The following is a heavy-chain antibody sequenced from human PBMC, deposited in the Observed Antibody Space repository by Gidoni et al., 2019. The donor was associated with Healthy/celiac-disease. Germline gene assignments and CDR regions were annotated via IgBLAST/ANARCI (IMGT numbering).Heavy chain of an antibody. V-gene: IGHV4-38-2*01. CDR2: IYHSGST. J-gene: IGHJ5*02. Sequence: QVQLQASGPGLVQPSETLSLTCAVSGYSISSGYYWGWIRQPPGKGLEWIGSIYHSGSTYYNPSLKSRVTISVDTSKNQFSLKLSSVTAADTAVYYCATGPVGYGGNPGWVDPWGQGTLVTVSS. CDR3: ATGPVGYGGNPGWVDP. CDR1: GYSISSGYY. D-gene: IGHD4-17*01.